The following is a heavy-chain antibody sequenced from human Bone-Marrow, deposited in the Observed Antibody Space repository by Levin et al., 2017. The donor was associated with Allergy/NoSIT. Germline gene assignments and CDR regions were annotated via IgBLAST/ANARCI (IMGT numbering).Heavy chain of an antibody. CDR2: ISGSGGNT. Sequence: LSLTCAASGFIFRNYAMNWVRQAPGKGLEWVSQISGSGGNTHYADSVKGRFTIPRDNSKNTLYLQMNSLRVEDTAVYYCAGYDTSAYHSPFDYWGQGTLVTVSS. CDR3: AGYDTSAYHSPFDY. V-gene: IGHV3-23*01. J-gene: IGHJ4*02. CDR1: GFIFRNYA. D-gene: IGHD3-22*01.